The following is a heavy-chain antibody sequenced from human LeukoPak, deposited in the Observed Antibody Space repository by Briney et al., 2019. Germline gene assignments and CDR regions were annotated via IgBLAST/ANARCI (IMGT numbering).Heavy chain of an antibody. V-gene: IGHV1-69*05. CDR3: AREEVRRAVAGYFDN. J-gene: IGHJ4*02. CDR1: GGTFSSYA. D-gene: IGHD6-19*01. Sequence: SVKVSCKASGGTFSSYAISWVRQAPGQGLEWMGGIIPIFGTANYAQKFQGRVTITTDESTSTAYMELSSLRSEDTAVYYCAREEVRRAVAGYFDNWGQGTLVTVSS. CDR2: IIPIFGTA.